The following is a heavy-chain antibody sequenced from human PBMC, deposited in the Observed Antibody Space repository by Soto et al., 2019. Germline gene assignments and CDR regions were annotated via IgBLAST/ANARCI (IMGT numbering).Heavy chain of an antibody. CDR2: MSYSGRT. CDR3: ARAELDKVLLGTHFDY. J-gene: IGHJ4*02. V-gene: IGHV4-59*13. D-gene: IGHD3-16*01. CDR1: GGSIRTYY. Sequence: SETLSLTCTVAGGSIRTYYWSWIRQPPGKRLEWIGYMSYSGRTDYNFSIKSRVTISGDTSKNHFSLKLTSVTAAATAIYYCARAELDKVLLGTHFDYWGQGTLVIVSS.